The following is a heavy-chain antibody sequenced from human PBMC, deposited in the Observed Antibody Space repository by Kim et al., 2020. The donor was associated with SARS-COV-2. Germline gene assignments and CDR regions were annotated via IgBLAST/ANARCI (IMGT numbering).Heavy chain of an antibody. CDR1: GFTFSDYY. CDR3: ARGDGVVTSYFDY. D-gene: IGHD2-15*01. J-gene: IGHJ4*02. CDR2: ISSSSSYT. V-gene: IGHV3-11*06. Sequence: GGSLRLSCAASGFTFSDYYMSWIRQAPGKGLEWVSYISSSSSYTNYADSVKGRFTISRDNAKNSLYLQMNSLRAEDTAVYYCARGDGVVTSYFDYWGQGTLVTVSS.